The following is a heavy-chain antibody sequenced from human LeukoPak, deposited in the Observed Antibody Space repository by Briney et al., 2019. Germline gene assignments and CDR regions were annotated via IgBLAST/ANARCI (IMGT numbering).Heavy chain of an antibody. V-gene: IGHV3-30-3*01. Sequence: GRSLRLSCAASGFTFSSYAMHWVRQAPGKGLEWVAVISYDGSNKYYADSVKGRFTISRDNSKNTLYLQMNSLRAEDTAVYYCARDPDNTAPGNYWGQGTLVTVSS. D-gene: IGHD6-13*01. CDR2: ISYDGSNK. CDR1: GFTFSSYA. J-gene: IGHJ4*02. CDR3: ARDPDNTAPGNY.